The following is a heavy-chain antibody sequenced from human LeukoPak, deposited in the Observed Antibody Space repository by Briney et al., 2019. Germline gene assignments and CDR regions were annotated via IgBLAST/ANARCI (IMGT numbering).Heavy chain of an antibody. CDR1: GGTFSSYA. V-gene: IGHV1-69*06. CDR2: IIPIFGTA. CDR3: ARSRITMVRERSLPRSAFDI. J-gene: IGHJ3*02. Sequence: GASVKVSCKASGGTFSSYAISWVRQAPGQGLEGMGGIIPIFGTANYAQKFQGRVTITADKSTSTAYMELSSPRSEDTAVYYCARSRITMVRERSLPRSAFDIWGQGTMVTVSS. D-gene: IGHD3-10*01.